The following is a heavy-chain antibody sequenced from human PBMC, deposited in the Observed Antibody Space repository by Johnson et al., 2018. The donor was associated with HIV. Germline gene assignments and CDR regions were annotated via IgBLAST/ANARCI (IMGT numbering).Heavy chain of an antibody. V-gene: IGHV3-30-3*01. CDR1: GFTFSSYA. J-gene: IGHJ3*02. CDR3: AGERLVGYSSSAGAFDI. CDR2: ISYDGSNK. D-gene: IGHD6-6*01. Sequence: QVQLVESGGGVVQPGRSLRLSCAASGFTFSSYAMHWVRQAPGKGLEWVAVISYDGSNKYYADSVKGRFTISRDNSKNTLYLQMNSRRAGDTAVYYCAGERLVGYSSSAGAFDIWGQGTMVTVSS.